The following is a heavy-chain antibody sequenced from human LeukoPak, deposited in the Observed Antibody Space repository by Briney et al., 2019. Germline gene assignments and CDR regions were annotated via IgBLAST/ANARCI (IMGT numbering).Heavy chain of an antibody. J-gene: IGHJ4*02. CDR1: GGSISSYY. Sequence: SETLSLTCTVSGGSISSYYWSWIRQPPGKGLEWIGYIYYSGSTNYNPSLKSRVTISVDTSKNQFSLKLSSVTAADTAVYYCARFRCDYYGSGSYCITPYSLDYWGQGTLVTVSS. D-gene: IGHD3-10*01. V-gene: IGHV4-59*12. CDR2: IYYSGST. CDR3: ARFRCDYYGSGSYCITPYSLDY.